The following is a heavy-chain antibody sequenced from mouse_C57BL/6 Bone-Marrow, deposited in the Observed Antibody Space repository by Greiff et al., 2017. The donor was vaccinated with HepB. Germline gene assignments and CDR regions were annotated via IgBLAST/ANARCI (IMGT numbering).Heavy chain of an antibody. D-gene: IGHD2-4*01. CDR1: GYTFTSYT. CDR3: ARSHYDYDHY. CDR2: INPSSGYT. J-gene: IGHJ2*01. V-gene: IGHV1-4*01. Sequence: VKLVESGAELARPGASVKMSCKASGYTFTSYTMHWVKQRPGQGLEWIGYINPSSGYTKYNQKFKDKATLTADKSSSTAYMQMSSLTSEDSAVYYCARSHYDYDHYWGQGTTLTVSS.